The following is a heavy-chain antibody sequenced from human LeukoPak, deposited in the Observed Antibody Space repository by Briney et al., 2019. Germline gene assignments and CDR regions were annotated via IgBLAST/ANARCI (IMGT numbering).Heavy chain of an antibody. D-gene: IGHD4-23*01. V-gene: IGHV4-4*07. CDR2: IYTSGST. CDR3: AGTTPPAVGYYYGMDV. Sequence: SETLSLTCTVSGGSISSYYWSWIRQPAGKGLEWIGRIYTSGSTNYNPSLKSRVTMSVDTSKNQFSLKLSSVTAADTAVYYCAGTTPPAVGYYYGMDVWGQGTTVTVSS. CDR1: GGSISSYY. J-gene: IGHJ6*02.